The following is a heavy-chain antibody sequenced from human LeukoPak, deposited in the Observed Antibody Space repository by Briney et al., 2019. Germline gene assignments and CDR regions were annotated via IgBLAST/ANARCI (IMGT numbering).Heavy chain of an antibody. D-gene: IGHD3-3*01. Sequence: SGGSLRLSCAASGFTFSSYGMHWVRQAPGKGLEWVSSISSSSYYTHYADSVKGRFTISRDNAKNSLYLQMNSLRAEDTAVYYCASYYDFWSGYYNPQYYFDNWGQGTLVTVSS. V-gene: IGHV3-21*01. J-gene: IGHJ4*02. CDR2: ISSSSYYT. CDR1: GFTFSSYG. CDR3: ASYYDFWSGYYNPQYYFDN.